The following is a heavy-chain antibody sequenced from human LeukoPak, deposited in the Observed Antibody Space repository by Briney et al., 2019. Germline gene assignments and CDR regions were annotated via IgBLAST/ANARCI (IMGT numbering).Heavy chain of an antibody. CDR2: LYHSDSA. CDR3: ARHGHRGPGASDAFDI. Sequence: PSETLSLTCAVSGNSISNGYYWVWIRQPPGRGLEWIGSLYHSDSAYYNTSLRSRVTISVDTSKNQFSLKLSSVTAADTAVYYCARHGHRGPGASDAFDIWGQGTMVTVSS. J-gene: IGHJ3*02. V-gene: IGHV4-38-2*01. D-gene: IGHD2-8*01. CDR1: GNSISNGYY.